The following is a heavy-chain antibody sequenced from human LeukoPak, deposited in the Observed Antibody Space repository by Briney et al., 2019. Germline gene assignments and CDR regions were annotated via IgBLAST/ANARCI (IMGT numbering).Heavy chain of an antibody. CDR3: ARASWLGPFDY. Sequence: SETLSLTCTVSGGSISSYYWSWIRQPPGKGLEWIGYIYYSGSTNYNPSLKSRVTISVDTSKNQFSLKLSSVTAADTAVYYCARASWLGPFDYWGQGTLVTVSS. CDR1: GGSISSYY. D-gene: IGHD6-13*01. CDR2: IYYSGST. V-gene: IGHV4-59*08. J-gene: IGHJ4*02.